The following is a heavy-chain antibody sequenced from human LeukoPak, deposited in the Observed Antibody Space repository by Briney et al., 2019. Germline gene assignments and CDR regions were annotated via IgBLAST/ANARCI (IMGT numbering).Heavy chain of an antibody. V-gene: IGHV3-74*01. J-gene: IGHJ4*02. CDR2: INSDGSST. Sequence: QSGGSLRLSCAASGFTFSSYWVHWVRQAPGKGLVWVSRINSDGSSTSYADSVKGRFTISRDNAKNTLYLQVNSLRAEDTAVYYCARVLVGAHFDYWGQGTLVTVSS. D-gene: IGHD1-26*01. CDR1: GFTFSSYW. CDR3: ARVLVGAHFDY.